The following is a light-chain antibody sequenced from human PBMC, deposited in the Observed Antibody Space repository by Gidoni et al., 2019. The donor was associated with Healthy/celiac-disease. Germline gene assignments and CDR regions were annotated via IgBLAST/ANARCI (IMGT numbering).Light chain of an antibody. Sequence: QSALTQPASVSGSPGQPLTISCTGTSSDVGGYNYVSWYQQHPGKPPKLLIYDVSNRPSGVSNRFSGSESGNTDSLTISGRQAEDEADYYGSSYTSSSTPYVFGTGTKVTVL. J-gene: IGLJ1*01. CDR1: SSDVGGYNY. CDR3: SSYTSSSTPYV. CDR2: DVS. V-gene: IGLV2-14*01.